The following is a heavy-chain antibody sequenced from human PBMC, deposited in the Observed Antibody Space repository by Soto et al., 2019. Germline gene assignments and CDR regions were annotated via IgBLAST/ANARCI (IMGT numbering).Heavy chain of an antibody. CDR2: ISAYNGNT. CDR1: GYTFTSYG. J-gene: IGHJ4*02. CDR3: ARASLVGATTYPFDY. V-gene: IGHV1-18*04. Sequence: QVPLVPSGAEVKKPGASVKVSCTASGYTFTSYGISWVRLAPGQGLAWMGWISAYNGNTNYAQKLQGRVTMTTDTSTSTAYMELRSLRSDDTAVYYCARASLVGATTYPFDYWGQGTLVTVSS. D-gene: IGHD1-26*01.